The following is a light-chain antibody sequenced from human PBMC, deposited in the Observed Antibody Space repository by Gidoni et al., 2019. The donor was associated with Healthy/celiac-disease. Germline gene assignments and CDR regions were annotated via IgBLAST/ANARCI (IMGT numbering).Light chain of an antibody. Sequence: DIQMTNSPSSLSASVGDRVTITCRASQSISSYLHWYQQKPGKAPQLLIYAASSLQSGVPSRFSGSGSGTDFTLTISSLQPEDFATYYCQQSYSTPRAFGPXTKVDIK. CDR1: QSISSY. CDR2: AAS. J-gene: IGKJ3*01. CDR3: QQSYSTPRA. V-gene: IGKV1-39*01.